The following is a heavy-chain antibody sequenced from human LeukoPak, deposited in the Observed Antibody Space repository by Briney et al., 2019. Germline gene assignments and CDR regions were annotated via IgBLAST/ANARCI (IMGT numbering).Heavy chain of an antibody. CDR2: IYYSGST. Sequence: SETLSLTCTVTGGSISSSSYYWGWIRQPPGKGLEWIGSIYYSGSTYYNPSLKSRVTISVDTPKNQFSLKLSSVTAADTAVYYCASAHSRYCSSTSCYRTHAFDIWGQGTKVTVSS. V-gene: IGHV4-39*01. CDR3: ASAHSRYCSSTSCYRTHAFDI. D-gene: IGHD2-2*01. J-gene: IGHJ3*02. CDR1: GGSISSSSYY.